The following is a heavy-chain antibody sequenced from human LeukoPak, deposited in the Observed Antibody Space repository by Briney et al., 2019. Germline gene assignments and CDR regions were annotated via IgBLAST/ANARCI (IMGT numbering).Heavy chain of an antibody. Sequence: PGGSLRLSCAASGFTFNSYSMSWVRQAPGKGLEWVSAISGSGGSTYYADSVKGRFTISRDNSKNTLYLQMNSLRAEDTAVYYCANPELVTMVRGVIIGNYWGQGTLVTVSS. D-gene: IGHD3-10*01. V-gene: IGHV3-23*01. CDR1: GFTFNSYS. CDR3: ANPELVTMVRGVIIGNY. CDR2: ISGSGGST. J-gene: IGHJ4*02.